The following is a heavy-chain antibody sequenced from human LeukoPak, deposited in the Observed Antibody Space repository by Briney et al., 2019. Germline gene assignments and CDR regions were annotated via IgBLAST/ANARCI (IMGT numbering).Heavy chain of an antibody. CDR1: GGSLSSGGYY. J-gene: IGHJ6*02. D-gene: IGHD3-3*01. CDR2: IYYSGST. V-gene: IGHV4-31*03. CDR3: ARFGDFWSGFYYYYYGMDV. Sequence: PSETLSLTCTVSGGSLSSGGYYWRWLRQHPGTGREGIGYIYYSGSTYYNPSLKSRVTISVDTSKNQFSLKLSSVTAADTAVYYCARFGDFWSGFYYYYYGMDVWGQGTTVTVSS.